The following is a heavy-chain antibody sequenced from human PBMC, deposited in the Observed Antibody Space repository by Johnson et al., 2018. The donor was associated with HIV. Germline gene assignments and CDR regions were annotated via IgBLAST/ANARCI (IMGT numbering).Heavy chain of an antibody. CDR2: IWYDGSNK. CDR3: TTDPHKGGSFDAFDI. CDR1: GFTFSSYA. J-gene: IGHJ3*02. D-gene: IGHD1-26*01. V-gene: IGHV3-33*08. Sequence: QVQLVESGGGLVQPGGSLRLSCAASGFTFSSYAMHWVRQAPGKGLEWVAVIWYDGSNKYYADSVKGRFPISRDNSKNTLYLQMNSLKTEDTAVYYCTTDPHKGGSFDAFDIWGQGTMVTVSS.